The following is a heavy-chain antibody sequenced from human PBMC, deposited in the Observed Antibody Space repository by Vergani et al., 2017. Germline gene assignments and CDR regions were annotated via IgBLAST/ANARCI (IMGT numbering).Heavy chain of an antibody. V-gene: IGHV3-30*07. Sequence: QVQLVESGGGVVQPGRSLRLSCAASGFTFSSYAMHWVRQAPGKGLEWVAVISYDGSNKYYADSVKGRFTISRDNAKNSLYLQMNSLRAEDTAVYYCARDHIAAAGYYYYYGMDVWGQGTTVTVSS. CDR3: ARDHIAAAGYYYYYGMDV. D-gene: IGHD6-13*01. J-gene: IGHJ6*02. CDR1: GFTFSSYA. CDR2: ISYDGSNK.